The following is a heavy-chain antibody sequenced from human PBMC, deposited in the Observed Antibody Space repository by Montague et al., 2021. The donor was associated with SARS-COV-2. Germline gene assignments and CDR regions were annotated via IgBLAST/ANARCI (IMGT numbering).Heavy chain of an antibody. CDR2: INHSGST. Sequence: SETLSLTCAVYGGSFSGYYWSWIRQPPGKGLEWIGEINHSGSTNYNPSLKSRVTISVDTSKNQFSLKLSSVTVADTAVYYCARGSSQWRVGPPHYYYFDYWGQGTLVTVSS. D-gene: IGHD6-19*01. CDR1: GGSFSGYY. J-gene: IGHJ4*02. V-gene: IGHV4-34*01. CDR3: ARGSSQWRVGPPHYYYFDY.